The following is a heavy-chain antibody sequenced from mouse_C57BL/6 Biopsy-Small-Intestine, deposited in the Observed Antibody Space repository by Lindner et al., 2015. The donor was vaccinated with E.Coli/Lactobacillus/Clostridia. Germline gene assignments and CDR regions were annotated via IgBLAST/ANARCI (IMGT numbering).Heavy chain of an antibody. J-gene: IGHJ1*03. CDR3: VRFYDDYCGGHFDV. Sequence: VQLQESGGGLVQPKGSLKLSCAASGFTFGTYAMHWVRQAPGKGLEWVARIRSESNKYATYYADSVKDRITISRDDSQSMLYLQMNNLKTEDTAMYYCVRFYDDYCGGHFDVWGTGTTVTVSS. V-gene: IGHV10-3*01. D-gene: IGHD2-3*01. CDR2: IRSESNKYAT. CDR1: GFTFGTYA.